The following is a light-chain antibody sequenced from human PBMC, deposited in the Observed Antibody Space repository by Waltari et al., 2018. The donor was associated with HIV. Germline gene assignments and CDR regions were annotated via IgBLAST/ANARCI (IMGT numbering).Light chain of an antibody. CDR3: QHFDTSLPKYT. CDR1: QSVSSSY. Sequence: FVLTQSPGTLSLSPGERATLSCRASQSVSSSYLAWYQQRPGQAPRLLIYGASSRAAGIPDRFTGSGSGTDFTLTISRLEPEDFAVYYCQHFDTSLPKYTFGQGTKLEIK. CDR2: GAS. J-gene: IGKJ2*01. V-gene: IGKV3-20*01.